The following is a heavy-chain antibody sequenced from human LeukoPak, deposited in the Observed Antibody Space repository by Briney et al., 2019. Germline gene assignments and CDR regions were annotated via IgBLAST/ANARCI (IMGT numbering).Heavy chain of an antibody. D-gene: IGHD3-10*01. V-gene: IGHV1-2*02. CDR1: GYTFTSHY. CDR3: ARDPSSMVGGVIIYYFDH. J-gene: IGHJ4*02. CDR2: INPNSGGT. Sequence: GASVKVSCKASGYTFTSHYLNWVRQAPGQGLEWMGWINPNSGGTNSAQKFQGRFTMTWDTSVNTAYLEVNSLRSDDTAIYYCARDPSSMVGGVIIYYFDHWGQGTLVTVSS.